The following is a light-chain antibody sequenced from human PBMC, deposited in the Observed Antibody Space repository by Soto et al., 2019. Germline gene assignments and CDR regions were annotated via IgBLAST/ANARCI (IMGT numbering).Light chain of an antibody. V-gene: IGKV3-20*01. CDR1: QIVRSNS. Sequence: EMMLTQSPGTLSLSPGDRATLSCRASQIVRSNSLAWYQQKPGQPPRLLIYVASSRPPGIPDRFSGSGSGTDFTLTISRLEPEDFAVYYCQQYGSSQTFGQGTKVDIK. J-gene: IGKJ1*01. CDR3: QQYGSSQT. CDR2: VAS.